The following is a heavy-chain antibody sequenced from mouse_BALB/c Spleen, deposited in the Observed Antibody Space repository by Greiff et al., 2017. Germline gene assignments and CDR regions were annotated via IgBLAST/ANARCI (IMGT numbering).Heavy chain of an antibody. CDR1: GFTFSSYA. V-gene: IGHV5-6-5*01. CDR3: ALTTAHWYFDV. Sequence: EVKLMESGGGLVKPGGSLKLSCAASGFTFSSYAMSWVRQTPEKRLEWVASISSGGSTYYPDSVKGRFTISRDNARNILYLQMSSLRSEDTAMYYCALTTAHWYFDVWGAGTTVTVSS. CDR2: ISSGGST. J-gene: IGHJ1*01. D-gene: IGHD1-2*01.